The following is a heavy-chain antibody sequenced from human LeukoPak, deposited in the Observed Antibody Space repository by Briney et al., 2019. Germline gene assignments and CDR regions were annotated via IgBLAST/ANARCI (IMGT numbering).Heavy chain of an antibody. D-gene: IGHD4-17*01. Sequence: SETLSLTCAVSTDSISSHYWSWIRQPPGKGLEWIGYISYIGSTNYNPSLKSRVTISIDTSKNQFSLKLRSVTAADTAVYYCARDLITATKGFDIWGQGTMVSVSS. CDR3: ARDLITATKGFDI. J-gene: IGHJ3*02. V-gene: IGHV4-59*11. CDR1: TDSISSHY. CDR2: ISYIGST.